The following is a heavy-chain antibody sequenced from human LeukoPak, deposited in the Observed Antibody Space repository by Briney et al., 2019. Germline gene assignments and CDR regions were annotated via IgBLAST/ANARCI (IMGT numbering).Heavy chain of an antibody. CDR1: GYTLTELS. D-gene: IGHD1-26*01. V-gene: IGHV1-24*01. Sequence: ASVKVSCKVSGYTLTELSMHWVGPAPGKGLEGMGGFDPEDGETIYAQKFQGRVTMPEDTSTDTAYMELSSLRSEDTAVYYCATGVNRGGLVGATEWGQGTLVTVSS. CDR3: ATGVNRGGLVGATE. CDR2: FDPEDGET. J-gene: IGHJ4*02.